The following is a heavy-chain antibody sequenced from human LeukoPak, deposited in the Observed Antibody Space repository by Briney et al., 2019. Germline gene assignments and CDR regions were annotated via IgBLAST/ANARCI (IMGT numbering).Heavy chain of an antibody. CDR1: GFTFRAYW. Sequence: GGSLRLSCAASGFTFRAYWMSWVRQAPGKGLEWVANIKQDGSEKYYVDSVRGRFTISRDNAKNSLYLQMNSLRAEDTAVYYCARAVYSSGWTDYWGQGTLVTVSS. CDR3: ARAVYSSGWTDY. J-gene: IGHJ4*02. D-gene: IGHD6-19*01. V-gene: IGHV3-7*03. CDR2: IKQDGSEK.